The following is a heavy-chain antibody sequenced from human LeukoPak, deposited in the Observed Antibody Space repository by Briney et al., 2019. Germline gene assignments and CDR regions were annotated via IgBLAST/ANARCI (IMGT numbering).Heavy chain of an antibody. V-gene: IGHV3-53*01. CDR2: IYSGGST. CDR3: ARESRSGDYPYYYYMDV. Sequence: GGSLRLSCAASGFTVSSNYMSWVRKAPGKGLDWVSVIYSGGSTYYADSVKGRFTISRDNSKNTLYLQMNSLRAEDTAVYYCARESRSGDYPYYYYMDVWGKGTTVTVSS. J-gene: IGHJ6*03. CDR1: GFTVSSNY. D-gene: IGHD4-17*01.